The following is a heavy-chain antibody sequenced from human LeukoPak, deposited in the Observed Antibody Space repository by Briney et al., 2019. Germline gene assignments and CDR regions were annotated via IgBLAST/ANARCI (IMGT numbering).Heavy chain of an antibody. CDR3: ARRGEWFGELREYYYYYGMDV. D-gene: IGHD3-10*01. CDR2: INPNSGGT. CDR1: GYTFTGYY. J-gene: IGHJ6*02. Sequence: ASVKVSCKASGYTFTGYYMHWVRQAPGQGLEWMGWINPNSGGTNYAQKFQGRVTMTRDTSISTAYMELSRLRSDDTAVYYCARRGEWFGELREYYYYYGMDVWGQGTTVTVSS. V-gene: IGHV1-2*02.